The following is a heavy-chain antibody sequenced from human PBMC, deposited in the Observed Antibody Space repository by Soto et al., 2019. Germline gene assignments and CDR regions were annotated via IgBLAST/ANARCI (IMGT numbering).Heavy chain of an antibody. D-gene: IGHD3-22*01. Sequence: GGSLRLSCAASGFTFSSYGMHWVRQAPGKGLEWVALISYDGSDKDYTDSVKGRFTISRDNSRNTLFLQMNSLRAEDTAVYYCARVYYNSYVGSVYYRSRAYWGKETLFTVSS. CDR3: ARVYYNSYVGSVYYRSRAY. V-gene: IGHV3-30*03. CDR2: ISYDGSDK. CDR1: GFTFSSYG. J-gene: IGHJ4*02.